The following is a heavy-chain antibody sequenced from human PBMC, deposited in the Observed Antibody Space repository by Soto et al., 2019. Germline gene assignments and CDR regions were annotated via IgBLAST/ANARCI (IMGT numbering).Heavy chain of an antibody. CDR1: GFTFSSYG. CDR3: AGGVDLAYGMDV. V-gene: IGHV3-30*03. D-gene: IGHD6-25*01. J-gene: IGHJ6*02. CDR2: ISYDGSNK. Sequence: QVPLVESGGGVVQPGRSLRLSCAASGFTFSSYGMHWVRQAPGKGLEWVAVISYDGSNKYYADSVKGRFTISRDNSKNPLYLQMNSLRAEDTAVYYCAGGVDLAYGMDVWGHGTTVTVSS.